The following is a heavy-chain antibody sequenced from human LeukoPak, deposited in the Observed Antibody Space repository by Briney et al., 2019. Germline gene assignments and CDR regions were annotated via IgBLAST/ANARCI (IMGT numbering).Heavy chain of an antibody. CDR2: IYYSGST. Sequence: SETLSLTGTVSGGSISSSSYYWGWIRQPPGKGLEWIGSIYYSGSTYYNPSLKSRVTISVDTSKNQFSLKLSSVTAADTAVYYCARLEYSSSFQPSYYYYYYMDVWGKGTTVTVSS. D-gene: IGHD6-6*01. V-gene: IGHV4-39*01. CDR3: ARLEYSSSFQPSYYYYYYMDV. CDR1: GGSISSSSYY. J-gene: IGHJ6*03.